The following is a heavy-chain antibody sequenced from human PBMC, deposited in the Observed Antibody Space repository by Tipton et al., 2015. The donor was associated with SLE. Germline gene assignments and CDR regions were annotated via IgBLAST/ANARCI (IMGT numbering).Heavy chain of an antibody. CDR2: MYHSGNT. CDR1: GYSISSGFY. Sequence: TLSLTCNVSGYSISSGFYWGWIRQPPGKGLEWIGSMYHSGNTYYNPSLKSRVTISVDTSKNQFSLNLTSVTAADTAVYYCARVDSTVTTGLDYWGQGILVTVSS. CDR3: ARVDSTVTTGLDY. D-gene: IGHD4-17*01. V-gene: IGHV4-38-2*02. J-gene: IGHJ4*02.